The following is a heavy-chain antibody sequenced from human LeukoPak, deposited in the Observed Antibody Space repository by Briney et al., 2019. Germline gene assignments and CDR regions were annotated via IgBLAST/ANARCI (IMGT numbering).Heavy chain of an antibody. D-gene: IGHD6-6*01. J-gene: IGHJ4*02. V-gene: IGHV1-69*04. CDR1: GGTFSSYT. Sequence: SVKVSCKASGGTFSSYTISWVRQAPGQGLEWMGRIIPILGIANYAQKFQSRVTITADKSTSTAYMELSSLRSEDTAVYYCAREYSSSSWECWGQGTLVTVSS. CDR2: IIPILGIA. CDR3: AREYSSSSWEC.